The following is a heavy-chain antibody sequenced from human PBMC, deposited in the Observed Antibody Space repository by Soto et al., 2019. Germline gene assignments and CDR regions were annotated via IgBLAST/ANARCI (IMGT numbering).Heavy chain of an antibody. CDR3: AKDSARYFDWQHGMDV. Sequence: GGSLRLSCAASGFTFSSYAMHWVRQAPGKGLEWVAVISYDGSNKYYADSVKGRFTISRDNSKNTLYLQMNSLRAEDTAVYYCAKDSARYFDWQHGMDVWGQGTTVTVSS. CDR1: GFTFSSYA. V-gene: IGHV3-30*04. D-gene: IGHD3-9*01. CDR2: ISYDGSNK. J-gene: IGHJ6*02.